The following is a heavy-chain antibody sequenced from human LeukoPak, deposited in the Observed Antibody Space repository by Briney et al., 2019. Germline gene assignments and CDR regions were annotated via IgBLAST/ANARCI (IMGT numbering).Heavy chain of an antibody. D-gene: IGHD5-18*01. J-gene: IGHJ4*02. V-gene: IGHV3-9*01. CDR3: AKADTAMVIGGYYFDY. Sequence: GRSLRLSCAASGFTFDDYAMYWVRQAPGKGLEWVSGISWNSGSIGYADSVKGRFTISRDNAKNSLYLQMNSLRAEDTALYYCAKADTAMVIGGYYFDYWGQGTLVTVSS. CDR1: GFTFDDYA. CDR2: ISWNSGSI.